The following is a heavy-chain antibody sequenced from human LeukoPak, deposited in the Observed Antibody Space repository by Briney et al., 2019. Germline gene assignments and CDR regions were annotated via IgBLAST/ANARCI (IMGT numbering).Heavy chain of an antibody. CDR3: ARESQEKYYFDY. V-gene: IGHV4-59*12. Sequence: PSETLSLTCIVSGGSLSSYYWSWIRQPPGKGLEWIGYIYYSGSTNYNPSLKSRVTISVDTSKNQFSLKLSSVTAADTAVYDCARESQEKYYFDYWGQGTLVTVSS. CDR1: GGSLSSYY. CDR2: IYYSGST. D-gene: IGHD5-24*01. J-gene: IGHJ4*02.